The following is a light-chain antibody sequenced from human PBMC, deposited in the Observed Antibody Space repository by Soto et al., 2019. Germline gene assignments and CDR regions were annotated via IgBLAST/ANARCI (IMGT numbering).Light chain of an antibody. CDR2: GAS. CDR3: QQYGSSPTWT. J-gene: IGKJ1*01. V-gene: IGKV3-20*01. CDR1: QSVSSSY. Sequence: EIVLTQSPGTLSLSPGERATLSCRASQSVSSSYLVWYQQKPGQAPRLLIYGASSRATGIPDRFSASGSGTDFTLTIRRLEPEDFAVYYCQQYGSSPTWTFGQGTKVDSK.